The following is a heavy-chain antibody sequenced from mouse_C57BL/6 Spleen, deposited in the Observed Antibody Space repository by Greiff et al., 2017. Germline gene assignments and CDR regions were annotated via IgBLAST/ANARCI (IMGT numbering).Heavy chain of an antibody. CDR1: GYTFTSYW. Sequence: QVQLQQPGAELVRPGTSVKLSCKASGYTFTSYWMHWVKQRPGQGLEWIGVIDPSDSYTNYNQKFKGKATVTVDTSSSTAYMQHSSLTSEDSAVYYGARGLDYYGSSYGAMDYWGQGTSVTVSS. V-gene: IGHV1-59*01. J-gene: IGHJ4*01. CDR3: ARGLDYYGSSYGAMDY. CDR2: IDPSDSYT. D-gene: IGHD1-1*01.